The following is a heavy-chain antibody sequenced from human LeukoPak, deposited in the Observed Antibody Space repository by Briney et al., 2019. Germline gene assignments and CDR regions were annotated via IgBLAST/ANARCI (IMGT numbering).Heavy chain of an antibody. D-gene: IGHD3-3*01. CDR2: IIPILGTA. CDR3: ARDLGSYDFWSGYYPFDY. V-gene: IGHV1-69*04. CDR1: GGTFSSYA. J-gene: IGHJ4*02. Sequence: EASVKVSCKASGGTFSSYAISWARQAPGQGLEWMGRIIPILGTANYAQKFQGRVTITADKSTSTAYMELSSLRSEDTAVYYCARDLGSYDFWSGYYPFDYWGQGTLVTVSS.